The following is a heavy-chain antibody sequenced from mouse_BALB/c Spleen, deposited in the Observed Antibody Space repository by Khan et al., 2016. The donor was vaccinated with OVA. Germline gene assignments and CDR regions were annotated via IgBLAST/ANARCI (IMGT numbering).Heavy chain of an antibody. CDR2: IGPGSSNT. V-gene: IGHV1S41*01. CDR3: ASENYYGRSCYAMDY. Sequence: DLVKPGTSVKLYCKASGYTFTSYWINWIKQRPGQGLEWIGRIGPGSSNTYYNEMFKGKAALTVDTSSSTAYIQLSSPSSEDSAVYFCASENYYGRSCYAMDYWGQGTSVTVSS. D-gene: IGHD1-1*01. CDR1: GYTFTSYW. J-gene: IGHJ4*01.